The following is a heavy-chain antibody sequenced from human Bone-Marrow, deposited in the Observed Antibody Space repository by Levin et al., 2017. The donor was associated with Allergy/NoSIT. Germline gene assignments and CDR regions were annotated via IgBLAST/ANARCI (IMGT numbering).Heavy chain of an antibody. CDR2: VSFDGRKD. CDR3: AKDRPQTWETLPDGFDA. J-gene: IGHJ3*01. Sequence: GESLKISCAASGFIFDNFGMHWVRQAPGKGLEWVAGVSFDGRKDFYADSVKGRFTISRDNARNTLFLQMNSLRVEDSAVYFCAKDRPQTWETLPDGFDAWGQGTVVTVSS. CDR1: GFIFDNFG. D-gene: IGHD1-26*01. V-gene: IGHV3-30*18.